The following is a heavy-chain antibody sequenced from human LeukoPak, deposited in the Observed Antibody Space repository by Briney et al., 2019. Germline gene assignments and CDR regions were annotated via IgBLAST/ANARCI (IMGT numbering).Heavy chain of an antibody. J-gene: IGHJ5*02. CDR3: ARDLRTGYDYFCWFDP. CDR2: IKQDGSEK. D-gene: IGHD5-12*01. CDR1: GFTFSSYW. V-gene: IGHV3-7*03. Sequence: GGSLRLSCAASGFTFSSYWMSWVRQAPGKGLEWVANIKQDGSEKYYVDSVKGRFTISRDNAKNSLYLQMNSLRAEDTAVYYCARDLRTGYDYFCWFDPWGQGTLVTVSS.